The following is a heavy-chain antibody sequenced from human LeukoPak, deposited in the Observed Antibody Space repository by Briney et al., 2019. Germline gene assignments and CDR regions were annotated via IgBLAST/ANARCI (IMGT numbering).Heavy chain of an antibody. CDR3: ARLRPNYDFWSGFNWFDP. Sequence: SETLSLTCTVSGGSISSSSYYWGWIRQPPGMGLEWIGSIYYSGSTYYNPSLKSRVTISVDTSKNQFSLKLSSVTAADTAVYYCARLRPNYDFWSGFNWFDPWGQGTLVTVSS. V-gene: IGHV4-39*01. CDR1: GGSISSSSYY. D-gene: IGHD3-3*01. CDR2: IYYSGST. J-gene: IGHJ5*02.